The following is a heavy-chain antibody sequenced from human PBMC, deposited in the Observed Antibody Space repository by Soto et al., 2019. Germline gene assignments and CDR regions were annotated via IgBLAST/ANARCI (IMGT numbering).Heavy chain of an antibody. CDR3: AKDLGQQLVLNYGVDV. CDR2: VSYDGNNK. CDR1: GFTFSSYG. V-gene: IGHV3-30*18. Sequence: QVHLVESGGGVVQPGTSLRLSCAPSGFTFSSYGMYWVRQAPGKGLEWVAVVSYDGNNKYYADSVKGRFTISRDNAKNMLYLQMNSLRAEDTAVYYCAKDLGQQLVLNYGVDVWGQGTTVTVPS. D-gene: IGHD6-13*01. J-gene: IGHJ6*02.